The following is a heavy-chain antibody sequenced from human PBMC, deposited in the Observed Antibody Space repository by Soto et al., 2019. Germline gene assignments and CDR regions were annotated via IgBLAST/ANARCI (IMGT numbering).Heavy chain of an antibody. CDR1: GFSLSTSGVG. V-gene: IGHV2-5*02. D-gene: IGHD3-10*01. CDR2: IYWDADK. CDR3: AHSHRNYYGSVAFDY. J-gene: IGHJ4*02. Sequence: QITLKESGPTLVKPTQTLTLTCTFSGFSLSTSGVGVGWIRQPPGKALEWLALIYWDADKRYSPSLKSRLTISNDTSKNQVVLTMTNMDPVDTATYYCAHSHRNYYGSVAFDYWGQGSMVTVSS.